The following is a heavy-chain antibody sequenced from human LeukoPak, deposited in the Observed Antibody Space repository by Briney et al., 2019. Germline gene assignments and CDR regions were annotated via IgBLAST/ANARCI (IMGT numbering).Heavy chain of an antibody. CDR1: GFTFSRYT. J-gene: IGHJ4*02. CDR2: ISTTSDYV. D-gene: IGHD1-26*01. CDR3: AREPPLGSYSIDY. V-gene: IGHV3-21*01. Sequence: GGSLRLSCTVSGFTFSRYTLNWVRQAPGKGLEWLSSISTTSDYVYYADSVKGRFTISRDNARNSLSLQMNSLRAEDTAVYYCAREPPLGSYSIDYWGQGTLVTVSS.